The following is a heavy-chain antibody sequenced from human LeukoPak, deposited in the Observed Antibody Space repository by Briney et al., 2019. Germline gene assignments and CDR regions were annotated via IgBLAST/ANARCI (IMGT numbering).Heavy chain of an antibody. CDR1: GYTFTSYA. D-gene: IGHD3-9*01. CDR2: INPNSGGT. Sequence: GASVKVSCKASGYTFTSYAMHWVRQAPGQRLEWMGWINPNSGGTNYAQKFQGWVTMTRDTSISTAYMELSRLRSDDTAVYYCARGSRYFDWLPPYYFDYWGQGTLVTVSS. J-gene: IGHJ4*02. CDR3: ARGSRYFDWLPPYYFDY. V-gene: IGHV1-2*04.